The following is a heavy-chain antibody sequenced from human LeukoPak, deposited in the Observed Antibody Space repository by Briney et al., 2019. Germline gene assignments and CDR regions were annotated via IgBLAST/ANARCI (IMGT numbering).Heavy chain of an antibody. V-gene: IGHV3-23*01. D-gene: IGHD6-13*01. Sequence: GGSLRLSCAASGFAFGSYAMSWVRQAPGKGLEWVSAISGSGGSTYYADSVKGRFTISRDNSKNTLYLQMNSLRAEDTAVYYCAKDLWGVAAAGTNGDYWGQGTLVTVSS. J-gene: IGHJ4*02. CDR1: GFAFGSYA. CDR2: ISGSGGST. CDR3: AKDLWGVAAAGTNGDY.